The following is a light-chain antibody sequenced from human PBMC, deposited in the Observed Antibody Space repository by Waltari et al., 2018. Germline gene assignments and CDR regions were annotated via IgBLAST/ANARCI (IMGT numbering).Light chain of an antibody. CDR2: AAS. CDR3: QQSYSHTRT. J-gene: IGKJ1*01. V-gene: IGKV1-39*01. Sequence: DIQMTQSPSSLSASVGARVTITCRASQIISSYLNWYQQKPGKAPKLLIYAASSLQSGVPSRFSGSGSGRDFTLSISSLQPEDFATYYCQQSYSHTRTFGQGTKVEIK. CDR1: QIISSY.